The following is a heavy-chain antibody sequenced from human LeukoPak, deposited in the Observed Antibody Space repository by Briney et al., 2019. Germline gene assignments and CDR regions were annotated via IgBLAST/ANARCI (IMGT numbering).Heavy chain of an antibody. Sequence: GGSLRLSCAGSGFTFSSYWMTWVRQAPGEGLEWVANIKKDGSGKYYVDSVKGRFIISRDNAKNSLYLQMNSLRAEDTAVYYCARATRPGFDFWTGYYSWGQGTLVTVSS. CDR2: IKKDGSGK. D-gene: IGHD3/OR15-3a*01. CDR3: ARATRPGFDFWTGYYS. J-gene: IGHJ4*02. CDR1: GFTFSSYW. V-gene: IGHV3-7*01.